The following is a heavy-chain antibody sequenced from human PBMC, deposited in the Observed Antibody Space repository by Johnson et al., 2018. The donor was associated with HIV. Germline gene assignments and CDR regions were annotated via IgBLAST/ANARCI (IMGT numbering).Heavy chain of an antibody. D-gene: IGHD3-22*01. CDR1: GFTFSSYW. J-gene: IGHJ3*02. CDR2: INWNGATT. V-gene: IGHV3-20*04. Sequence: VQLVESGGGLVKPGRSLRLSCAASGFTFSSYWMSWVRQAPGKGLEWVSGINWNGATTVYADSVQGRFTISRDNAKKSLYLQVNSLRGEDTALYYCARDVKYYDTSGYHSDAFDIWGQGTLVIVSS. CDR3: ARDVKYYDTSGYHSDAFDI.